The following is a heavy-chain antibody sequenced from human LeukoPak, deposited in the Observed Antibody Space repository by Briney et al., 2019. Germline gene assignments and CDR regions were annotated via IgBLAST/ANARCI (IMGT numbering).Heavy chain of an antibody. CDR3: ARAYSNLYYFDY. V-gene: IGHV1-8*01. CDR1: GYTFTSYD. Sequence: ASVKVSCKASGYTFTSYDINWVRQATGQGLEWMGWMNPNSGNTGYAQKFQGRVTMTRNTSISTAYMELSSLRSDDTAVYYCARAYSNLYYFDYWGQGTLLTVSS. CDR2: MNPNSGNT. J-gene: IGHJ4*02. D-gene: IGHD6-13*01.